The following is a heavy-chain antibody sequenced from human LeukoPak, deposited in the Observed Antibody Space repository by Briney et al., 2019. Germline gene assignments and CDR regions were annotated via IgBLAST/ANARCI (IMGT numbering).Heavy chain of an antibody. CDR3: ARGVNIVGATDYYYYGMDV. CDR1: GYTFTSYG. V-gene: IGHV1-18*01. CDR2: NSAYNGNT. Sequence: ASVKVSCKASGYTFTSYGISWVRQAPGQGLEWMGWNSAYNGNTNYAQKLQGRVTMTTDTSTSTAYMELRSLRSDDTAVYYCARGVNIVGATDYYYYGMDVWGQGTTVTVSS. D-gene: IGHD1-26*01. J-gene: IGHJ6*02.